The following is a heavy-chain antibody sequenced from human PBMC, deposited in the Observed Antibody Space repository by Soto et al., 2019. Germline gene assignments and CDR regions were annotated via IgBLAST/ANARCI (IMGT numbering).Heavy chain of an antibody. D-gene: IGHD3-3*01. CDR2: ISRDGRGE. Sequence: PGGSLRLSCVGSGFNFANFGIQWIRQAPGKGLEWVAIISRDGRGEAFADSVKGRFAISKDNSKNTVYLQMTGLRSDDTAVYYCEKEENQNYDVDNWGQGTLVTVSS. CDR3: EKEENQNYDVDN. CDR1: GFNFANFG. J-gene: IGHJ1*01. V-gene: IGHV3-30*18.